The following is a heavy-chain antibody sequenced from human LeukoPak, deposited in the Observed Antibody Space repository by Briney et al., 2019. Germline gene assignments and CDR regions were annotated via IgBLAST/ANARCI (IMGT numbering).Heavy chain of an antibody. Sequence: GGSLRLSCAASGFAFNTYWMHWVRRTPGKGPICISVISGDGLSTNYADFVKGRFTISRDNAKNSLYLQMNSLRAEDTAVYYCARDVTYWGQGTLVTVSS. J-gene: IGHJ4*02. CDR2: ISGDGLST. CDR1: GFAFNTYW. CDR3: ARDVTY. V-gene: IGHV3-74*01.